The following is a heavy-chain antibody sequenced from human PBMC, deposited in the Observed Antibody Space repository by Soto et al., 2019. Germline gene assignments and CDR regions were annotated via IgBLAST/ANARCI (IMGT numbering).Heavy chain of an antibody. Sequence: GGALQLSCAASGSNFVNFPIPWIRQLPGRGLEWVANIKQDGGAKFYVDSVKGRFTISRDNAENSLFLQMNSLRAEDTAVYYCVRDSYTNAWHGLDNDYWGAGTLVTVSS. CDR2: IKQDGGAK. CDR1: GSNFVNFP. CDR3: VRDSYTNAWHGLDNDY. D-gene: IGHD2-2*02. V-gene: IGHV3-7*05. J-gene: IGHJ4*02.